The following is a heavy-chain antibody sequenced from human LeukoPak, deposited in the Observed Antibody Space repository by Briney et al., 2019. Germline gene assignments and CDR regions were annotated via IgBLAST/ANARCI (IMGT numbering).Heavy chain of an antibody. CDR1: GGSISNYY. Sequence: SETLSLTCTVSGGSISNYYWSWIRQPPGKGLEWIGYIYYSGTTNYNPSLKSRVTISVDTSKNQFSMKLSSVTAADTAVYYCARRSYGIDNAFDIWGQGTMVTVSS. D-gene: IGHD1-26*01. CDR3: ARRSYGIDNAFDI. J-gene: IGHJ3*02. CDR2: IYYSGTT. V-gene: IGHV4-59*08.